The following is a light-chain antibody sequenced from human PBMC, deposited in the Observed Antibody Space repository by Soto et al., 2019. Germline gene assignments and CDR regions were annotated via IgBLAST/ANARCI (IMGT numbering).Light chain of an antibody. CDR3: QSYDSSRSGVV. CDR2: GNS. Sequence: QSVLTQPPSVSGAPGQTVTISCTGSSSNIGAGYDVHWYQQLPGTAPKLLIYGNSDRPSGVPDRFSGSKSDTSASLAITGLQAEDEADYYCQSYDSSRSGVVFGGGTKLTVL. J-gene: IGLJ2*01. V-gene: IGLV1-40*01. CDR1: SSNIGAGYD.